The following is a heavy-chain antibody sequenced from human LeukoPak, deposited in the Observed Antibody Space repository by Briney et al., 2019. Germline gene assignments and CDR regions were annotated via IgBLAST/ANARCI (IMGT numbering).Heavy chain of an antibody. Sequence: GGSPRLSCAASEFTFSNYGMHWVRQAPGKGLEWVAFIRYDGSNKDYADSVKGRFTISRDNSKNTLYLQMNSLRAEDTAVYYCAKDGYNYSDYWGQGTLVTVSS. D-gene: IGHD5-24*01. CDR3: AKDGYNYSDY. J-gene: IGHJ4*02. CDR1: EFTFSNYG. V-gene: IGHV3-30*02. CDR2: IRYDGSNK.